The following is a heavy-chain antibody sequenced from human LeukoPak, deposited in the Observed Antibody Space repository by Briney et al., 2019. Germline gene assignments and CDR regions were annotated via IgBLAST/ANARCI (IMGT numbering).Heavy chain of an antibody. CDR1: GGSFSGYY. D-gene: IGHD6-13*01. CDR2: INHSGST. CDR3: ARGIRRIAAAGSRFDY. J-gene: IGHJ4*02. Sequence: SETLSLTCAVYGGSFSGYYWCWIRQPPGKGLEWIGEINHSGSTNYNPSLKSRVTISVDTSKNQFSLKLSSVTAADAAVYYCARGIRRIAAAGSRFDYWGQGTLVTVSS. V-gene: IGHV4-34*01.